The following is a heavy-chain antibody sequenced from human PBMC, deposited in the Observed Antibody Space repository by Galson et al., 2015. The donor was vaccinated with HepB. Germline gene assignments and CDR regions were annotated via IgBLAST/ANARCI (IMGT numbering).Heavy chain of an antibody. Sequence: SLRLSCAASGFTFSSYAMSWVRQAPGKGLEWVSAISGSGGSTYYADSVKGRFTISRDNSKNTLYLQMNSLRAEDTAVYYCAKPGGGDFWSGYFGAPLGPIVYWGQGTLVTVSS. CDR1: GFTFSSYA. CDR2: ISGSGGST. D-gene: IGHD3-3*01. CDR3: AKPGGGDFWSGYFGAPLGPIVY. V-gene: IGHV3-23*01. J-gene: IGHJ4*02.